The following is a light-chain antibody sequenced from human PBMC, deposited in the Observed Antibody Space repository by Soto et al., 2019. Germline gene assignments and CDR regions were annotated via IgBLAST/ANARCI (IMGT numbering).Light chain of an antibody. CDR3: QQYGSSPWT. J-gene: IGKJ1*01. CDR2: GAS. V-gene: IGKV3-20*01. Sequence: EIVLTQSPGTLSLSPGERATLSCRASQSVSSSYLAWYQQKPCQAPRPLIYGASSRAIGIPDRFSGSGSGTDFTLTISRLEPEDFVVYCCQQYGSSPWTFGQGTKVEIK. CDR1: QSVSSSY.